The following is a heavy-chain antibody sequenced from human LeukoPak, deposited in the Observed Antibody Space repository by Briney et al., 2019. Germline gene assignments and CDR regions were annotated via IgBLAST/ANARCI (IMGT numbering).Heavy chain of an antibody. Sequence: PGGSLRLSCAASGFTFRSYAMTWVRQAPGKGLEWVSTISSSGANTYYADSVKGLFTTSRDNSKNTLYLQLNSLRAEDSAIYCCAKGASGSSGWFGDYWGQGTQVTVFS. CDR2: ISSSGANT. J-gene: IGHJ4*02. CDR3: AKGASGSSGWFGDY. CDR1: GFTFRSYA. V-gene: IGHV3-23*01. D-gene: IGHD6-19*01.